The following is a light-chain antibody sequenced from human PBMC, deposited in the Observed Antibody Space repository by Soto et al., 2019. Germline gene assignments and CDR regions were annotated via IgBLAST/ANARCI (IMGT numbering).Light chain of an antibody. CDR1: QSVSSNL. Sequence: EIVMTQSPATLSVSPGDGATLSCRASQSVSSNLLAWYQQKPGQAPRLLVNGVSNRATGIPDRFSGGGSGTDFTLTTSSLEPEDFAVYYCQQYGLPPHSFGQGTRVEIK. V-gene: IGKV3-20*01. CDR3: QQYGLPPHS. J-gene: IGKJ2*01. CDR2: GVS.